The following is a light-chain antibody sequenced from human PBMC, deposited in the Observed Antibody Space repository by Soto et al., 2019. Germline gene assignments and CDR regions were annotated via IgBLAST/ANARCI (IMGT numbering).Light chain of an antibody. J-gene: IGKJ2*01. CDR3: QQYVSSPNT. CDR2: GAS. CDR1: QGVSSSY. Sequence: EIVLTQSPGTLSLSPGERATVSCRASQGVSSSYLAWYQQKPGQAPSLLIYGASSRATGIPDMFSGSGSGTDFALTMSRLEPEDFAVYYCQQYVSSPNTLGQGTKLEIK. V-gene: IGKV3-20*01.